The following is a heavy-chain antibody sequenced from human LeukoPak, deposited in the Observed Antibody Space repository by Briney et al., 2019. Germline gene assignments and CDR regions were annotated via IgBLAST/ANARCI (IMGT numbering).Heavy chain of an antibody. CDR2: IKQDGSEK. V-gene: IGHV3-7*01. CDR3: ARESGYGSPSHWYFDL. Sequence: EPSETLSLTCTVSGGSISSYYWSWVRQAPGKGLEWVANIKQDGSEKYYVDSVKGRFTISRDNAKNSLYLQMNSLRAEDTAVYYCARESGYGSPSHWYFDLWGRGTQVTVSS. CDR1: GGSISSYY. J-gene: IGHJ2*01. D-gene: IGHD3-10*01.